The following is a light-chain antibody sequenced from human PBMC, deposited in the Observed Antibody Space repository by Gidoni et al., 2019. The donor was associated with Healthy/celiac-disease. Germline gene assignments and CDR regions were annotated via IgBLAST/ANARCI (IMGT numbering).Light chain of an antibody. J-gene: IGKJ1*01. CDR2: WAS. Sequence: DIVMTQSPDSLAVFLGERATITCQSSQSVLYSSNNKTYLAWYQQKPGQPPKLLIYWASTRESGVPHRFSGSVSGTDFTLTISSLQAEDVAVYYCQQYYSTPPWTFGQGTKVEIK. V-gene: IGKV4-1*01. CDR3: QQYYSTPPWT. CDR1: QSVLYSSNNKTY.